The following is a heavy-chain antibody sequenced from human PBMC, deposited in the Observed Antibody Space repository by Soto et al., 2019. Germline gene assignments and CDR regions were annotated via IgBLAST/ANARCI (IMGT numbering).Heavy chain of an antibody. J-gene: IGHJ4*02. V-gene: IGHV3-23*01. D-gene: IGHD1-26*01. Sequence: EVQLLESGGGLVQPGGSLRLSCAASGFTFSTFAMSWVRQRPGKGLEWVSGISGSGGSTDYADSLKGRFTISRDNSNNTLYLQMSSLRVEDTAVYYCAKGRSGGTYSGAILPFDYWGQGTLVTVS. CDR2: ISGSGGST. CDR1: GFTFSTFA. CDR3: AKGRSGGTYSGAILPFDY.